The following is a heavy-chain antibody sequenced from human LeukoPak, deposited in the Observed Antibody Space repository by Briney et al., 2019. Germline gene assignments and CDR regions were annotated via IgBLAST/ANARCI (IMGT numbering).Heavy chain of an antibody. D-gene: IGHD3-22*01. CDR3: ARMIVTPRNFYYMDV. CDR2: IYDSGNT. Sequence: PSETLSLTCTVSGYSISSSYSWSWIRQPPGKGLEWIGSIYDSGNTKYNPSLKSRVTLSVDTSNNQFSLKLSSVTAADTAVYYCARMIVTPRNFYYMDVWGKGTTVTVSS. CDR1: GYSISSSYS. V-gene: IGHV4-61*01. J-gene: IGHJ6*03.